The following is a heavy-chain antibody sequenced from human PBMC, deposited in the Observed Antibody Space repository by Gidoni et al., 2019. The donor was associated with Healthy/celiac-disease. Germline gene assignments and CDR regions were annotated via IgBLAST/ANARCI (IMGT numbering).Heavy chain of an antibody. CDR2: IKSKTDGGTT. CDR3: TTGRCSGGSCYLDAFDI. CDR1: GFTFSNAW. Sequence: EVQLVESGGGLVKPGGSLRLSCAASGFTFSNAWMRWVRQAPGKGLEWVGRIKSKTDGGTTDYAAPVKGRFTISRDDSKNTLYLQMNSLKTEDTAVYYCTTGRCSGGSCYLDAFDIWGQGTMVTVSS. J-gene: IGHJ3*02. V-gene: IGHV3-15*01. D-gene: IGHD2-15*01.